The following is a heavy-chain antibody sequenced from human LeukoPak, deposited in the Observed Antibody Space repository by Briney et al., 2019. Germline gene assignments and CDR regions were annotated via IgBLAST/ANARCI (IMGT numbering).Heavy chain of an antibody. CDR2: ISWNSGSI. V-gene: IGHV3-9*01. D-gene: IGHD3-22*01. J-gene: IGHJ6*02. CDR1: GFTFDDYA. CDR3: AKGYYYDSSGYSGPYYYGMDV. Sequence: GGSLRLSCAASGFTFDDYAMHWVRQAPGKGLEWASGISWNSGSIDYADSVKGRFTISRDNAKNSLYLQMNSLRAEDTALYYCAKGYYYDSSGYSGPYYYGMDVWGQGTTVTVSS.